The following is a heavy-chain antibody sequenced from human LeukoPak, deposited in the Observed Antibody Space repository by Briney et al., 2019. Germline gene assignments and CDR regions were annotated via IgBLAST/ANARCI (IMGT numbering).Heavy chain of an antibody. CDR3: AKVMANSYGSGPQDAFAI. V-gene: IGHV3-23*01. D-gene: IGHD3-10*01. CDR2: ISGSGGST. J-gene: IGHJ3*02. Sequence: GGSLRLSCAASGFTFSSYAMSWVRQAPGKGLEWVSSISGSGGSTYYADSVKGRFTISRENSKNTLYLKMNRLRAEDTAVYYCAKVMANSYGSGPQDAFAIWSQGTMVTVHS. CDR1: GFTFSSYA.